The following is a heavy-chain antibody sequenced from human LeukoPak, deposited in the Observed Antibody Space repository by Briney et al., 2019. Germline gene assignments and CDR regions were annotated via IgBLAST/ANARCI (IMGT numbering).Heavy chain of an antibody. CDR3: ARDRMGYSGYDPDY. D-gene: IGHD5-12*01. J-gene: IGHJ4*02. CDR2: ISYSGSNK. Sequence: GGSLTLSCAASGFTFSSYGMHWVRQAPGKGLEWVAVISYSGSNKYYADSVKGRFTISRDNSKNTLYLQMNSLRAEDTAVYYCARDRMGYSGYDPDYWGQGTLVTVSS. CDR1: GFTFSSYG. V-gene: IGHV3-30*03.